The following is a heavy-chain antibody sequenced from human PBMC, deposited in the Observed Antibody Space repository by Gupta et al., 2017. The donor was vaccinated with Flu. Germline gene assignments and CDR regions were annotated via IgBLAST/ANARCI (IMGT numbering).Heavy chain of an antibody. V-gene: IGHV3-21*01. D-gene: IGHD3-10*01. CDR2: ISSSSSYI. Sequence: EVQLVESGGGLVKPGVSLRLSGASSGFTFSSYSMNWVRQAPGKGLEWVSSISSSSSYIYDADSVKGRFTISRDNAKNSLYLQMNSLRAEDTAVYYCARRAMVRGALDVWGQGTTVTVSS. CDR1: GFTFSSYS. J-gene: IGHJ6*02. CDR3: ARRAMVRGALDV.